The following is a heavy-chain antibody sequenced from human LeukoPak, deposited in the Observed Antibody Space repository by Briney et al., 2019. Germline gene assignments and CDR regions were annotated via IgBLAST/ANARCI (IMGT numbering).Heavy chain of an antibody. CDR2: IYLDGSRA. V-gene: IGHV3-7*01. J-gene: IGHJ6*03. CDR3: GRAGPVTKDHFIDV. CDR1: GFTFSNYW. Sequence: SGGSLRLSCAVSGFTFSNYWMSWARQSPGKGLEWVANIYLDGSRAYYVDSVKGRFTISRDNAKNSLFLQMSSLSAEDTAVYYCGRAGPVTKDHFIDVWGKGTTVTVSS. D-gene: IGHD2-2*01.